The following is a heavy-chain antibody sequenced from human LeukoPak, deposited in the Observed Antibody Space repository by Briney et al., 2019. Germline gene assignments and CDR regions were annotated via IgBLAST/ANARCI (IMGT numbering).Heavy chain of an antibody. CDR2: IYYSGST. V-gene: IGHV4-39*07. D-gene: IGHD3-22*01. J-gene: IGHJ4*02. CDR3: ARSLNYYDSSGYYDY. CDR1: GGSISSSSYY. Sequence: SETLSLTCTVSGGSISSSSYYWGWIRQPPGEGLEWIGSIYYSGSTYYNPSLKSRVTISVDTSKSQFSLKLSSVTAADTAVYYCARSLNYYDSSGYYDYWGQGTLVTVSS.